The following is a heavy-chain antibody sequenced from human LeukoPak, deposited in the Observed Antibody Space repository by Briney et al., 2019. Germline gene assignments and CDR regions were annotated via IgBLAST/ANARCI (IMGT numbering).Heavy chain of an antibody. Sequence: SETLSLTCAVYGGSFSGYYWSWIRQPPGKGLEWIGEINHSGSTNYNPSLKSRVTISVDTTKNQFSLKLSYVTAADTAVFYCAKTDVTGYDTFDYWGQGTLVTVSS. J-gene: IGHJ4*02. D-gene: IGHD3/OR15-3a*01. CDR2: INHSGST. CDR1: GGSFSGYY. V-gene: IGHV4-34*01. CDR3: AKTDVTGYDTFDY.